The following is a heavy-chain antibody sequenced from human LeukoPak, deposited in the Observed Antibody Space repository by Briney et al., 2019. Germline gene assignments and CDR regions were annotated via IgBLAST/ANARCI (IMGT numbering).Heavy chain of an antibody. D-gene: IGHD2-2*01. CDR1: GFTFSDYY. V-gene: IGHV3-11*01. J-gene: IGHJ3*02. CDR3: ARDIIVQGTSWNAFDI. Sequence: PGGSLRLSCAASGFTFSDYYMSWIRQAPGKGLEWVSYISSSGSTIYYADSVKGRFTISRDSAKNSLYLQMNSLRAEDMAVYYCARDIIVQGTSWNAFDIWGQGTMVTVSS. CDR2: ISSSGSTI.